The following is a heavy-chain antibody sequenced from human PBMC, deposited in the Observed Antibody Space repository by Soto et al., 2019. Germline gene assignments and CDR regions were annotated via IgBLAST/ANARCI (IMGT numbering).Heavy chain of an antibody. Sequence: ASVKVSCKASGYTFTGYYMHWVRQAPGQGLEWMGWINPNSGGTNYAQKFQGRVTMTRDTSISTAYMELSRLRSDDTAVYYCAREGYSGLLWFGELLYKGMDVWGQGTTVTVSS. J-gene: IGHJ6*02. CDR1: GYTFTGYY. CDR2: INPNSGGT. D-gene: IGHD3-10*01. V-gene: IGHV1-2*02. CDR3: AREGYSGLLWFGELLYKGMDV.